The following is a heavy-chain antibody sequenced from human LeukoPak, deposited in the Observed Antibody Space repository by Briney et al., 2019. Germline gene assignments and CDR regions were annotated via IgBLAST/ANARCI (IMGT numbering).Heavy chain of an antibody. CDR3: ARDICASSRCYYGYFDY. CDR2: ISAYNGNT. V-gene: IGHV1-18*01. CDR1: GYTFTSYG. J-gene: IGHJ4*02. Sequence: ASVKVSCKASGYTFTSYGISWVRQAPGQGLEWMGWISAYNGNTNYAQKFQGRVTLTTDTSTNTAYMEVTSLRSDDTAVYYCARDICASSRCYYGYFDYWGQGTRVTVSS. D-gene: IGHD2-2*01.